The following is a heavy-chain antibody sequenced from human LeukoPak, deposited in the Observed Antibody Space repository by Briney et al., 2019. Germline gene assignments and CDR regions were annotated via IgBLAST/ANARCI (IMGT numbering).Heavy chain of an antibody. D-gene: IGHD1-20*01. V-gene: IGHV3-73*01. J-gene: IGHJ4*02. CDR3: TTYISGHY. Sequence: EGSLRLSCATSGFIFSGSDIHWVRQASGRGLEWVGRIRTKLRNYATAYAASVKGRFTISRDDSGDTAYAQMNSLKTEDTAVYYCTTYISGHYWGQGTLVTVSS. CDR1: GFIFSGSD. CDR2: IRTKLRNYAT.